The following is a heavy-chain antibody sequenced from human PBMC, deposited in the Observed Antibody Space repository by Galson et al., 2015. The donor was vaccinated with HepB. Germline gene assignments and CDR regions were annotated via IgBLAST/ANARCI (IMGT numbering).Heavy chain of an antibody. CDR2: INPSAGTT. CDR3: ARDRTLYCSGGSCYQAFDY. J-gene: IGHJ4*02. CDR1: GYTFTSYY. V-gene: IGHV1-46*01. Sequence: SVKVSCKASGYTFTSYYMHWVRQAPGQGLEWMGIINPSAGTTSYAQKFQGRVTMTRDTSTNTVYMELSSLRSGDTAVYYCARDRTLYCSGGSCYQAFDYWGQGTLVTVSS. D-gene: IGHD2-15*01.